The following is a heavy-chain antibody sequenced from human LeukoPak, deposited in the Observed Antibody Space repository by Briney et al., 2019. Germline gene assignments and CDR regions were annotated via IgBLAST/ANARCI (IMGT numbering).Heavy chain of an antibody. D-gene: IGHD2-8*02. Sequence: SQTLSLTCAISGDSVSSNSAAWNWIRQSPSRGLEWLGRTYYRSKWYNDYAVSVKSRITISPDTSKNQFSLQLNSVTPEDTAVYYCARDGPYGTGGVCYGRYFGYWGLGILVTVSS. J-gene: IGHJ4*02. CDR1: GDSVSSNSAA. V-gene: IGHV6-1*01. CDR3: ARDGPYGTGGVCYGRYFGY. CDR2: TYYRSKWYN.